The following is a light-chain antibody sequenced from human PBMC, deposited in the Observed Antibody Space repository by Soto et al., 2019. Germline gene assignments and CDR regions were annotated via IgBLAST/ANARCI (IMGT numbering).Light chain of an antibody. CDR3: SSYTGSSTIAVL. J-gene: IGLJ2*01. Sequence: QSVLTQPASVSGSPGQSITISCTGSTSDMGAYNYVSWYQQHPGKAPKLLISEVSNRPSGVSDRFSGSKSGNTASLTISGLQADDEADYYCSSYTGSSTIAVLFGGGTQLTVL. CDR2: EVS. CDR1: TSDMGAYNY. V-gene: IGLV2-14*01.